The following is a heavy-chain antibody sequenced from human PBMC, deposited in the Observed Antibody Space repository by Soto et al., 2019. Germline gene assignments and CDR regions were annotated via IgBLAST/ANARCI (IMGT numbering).Heavy chain of an antibody. D-gene: IGHD3-3*01. CDR1: GDSSSSDY. J-gene: IGHJ4*02. V-gene: IGHV4-59*12. Sequence: SETLSLTCSVSGDSSSSDYWSWIRQPPGKGLEWIGYIYYSGSTYYNPSLKSRVTISVDRSKNQFSLKLSSVTAADTAVYYCARARDFDGILDYWGQGTLVTVPQ. CDR2: IYYSGST. CDR3: ARARDFDGILDY.